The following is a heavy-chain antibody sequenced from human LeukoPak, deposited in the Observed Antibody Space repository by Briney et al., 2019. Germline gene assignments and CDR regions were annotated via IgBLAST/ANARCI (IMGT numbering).Heavy chain of an antibody. CDR2: IWYDGSNT. D-gene: IGHD6-6*01. CDR3: VGSLSSSGNWFDP. J-gene: IGHJ5*02. Sequence: GRSLRLSCAASGLTFSTYGMHWVRQAPGKGLEWLVLIWYDGSNTNYADSVKGRFTISRDNSKNTLYLQMNSLRADDTAVYYCVGSLSSSGNWFDPWGQGTLVIVSS. CDR1: GLTFSTYG. V-gene: IGHV3-33*01.